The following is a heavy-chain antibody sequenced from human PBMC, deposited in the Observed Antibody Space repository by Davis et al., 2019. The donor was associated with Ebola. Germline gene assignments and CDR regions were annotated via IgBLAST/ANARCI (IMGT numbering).Heavy chain of an antibody. V-gene: IGHV1-2*02. CDR3: ARDRPAAIRSVNWFDP. D-gene: IGHD2-2*02. Sequence: ASVKVSCKASGYTFTGYYMHWVRQAPGQGLEWMGWTNPNSGGTNYAQKFQGRVTMTRDTSISTAYMELSRLRSDDTAVYYCARDRPAAIRSVNWFDPRGQGTLVTVSS. CDR1: GYTFTGYY. CDR2: TNPNSGGT. J-gene: IGHJ5*02.